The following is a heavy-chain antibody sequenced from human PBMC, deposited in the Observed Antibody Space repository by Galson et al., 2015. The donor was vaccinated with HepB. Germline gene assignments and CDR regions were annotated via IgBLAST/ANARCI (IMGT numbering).Heavy chain of an antibody. V-gene: IGHV1-18*01. CDR3: ARAREGYYGSGSYYNVWLPFDYYYYYYMDV. Sequence: SVKVSCKASGYTFTSYGISWVRQAPGQGLEWMGWISAYNGNTNYAQKLQGRVTMTTDTSTSTAYMELRSLRSDDTAVYYCARAREGYYGSGSYYNVWLPFDYYYYYYMDVWGKGTTVTVSS. D-gene: IGHD3-10*01. CDR1: GYTFTSYG. J-gene: IGHJ6*03. CDR2: ISAYNGNT.